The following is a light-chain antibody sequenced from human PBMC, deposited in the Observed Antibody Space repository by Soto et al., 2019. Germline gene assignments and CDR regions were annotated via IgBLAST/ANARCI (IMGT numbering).Light chain of an antibody. V-gene: IGLV2-8*01. CDR1: SSDVGGYNF. CDR2: EVS. Sequence: QSALTQPPSASGSPGQSVTISCTGTSSDVGGYNFVSWYQQHPGKAPKLMIYEVSERPSGVPDRFSGSKSGNTASLTVSGLQAEDEADYYCSSYAGSNNFCVFGTGTKAPS. CDR3: SSYAGSNNFCV. J-gene: IGLJ1*01.